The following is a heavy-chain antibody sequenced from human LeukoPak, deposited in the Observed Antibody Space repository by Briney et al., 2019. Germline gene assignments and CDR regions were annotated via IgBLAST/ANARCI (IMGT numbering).Heavy chain of an antibody. CDR1: GFTFSNYA. Sequence: GGSLRLSCSASGFTFSNYAMHWVRQAPGKGLEFVSGISSNGDNTYYADSVKGRFTISRDNSKNTLYLQMSSLRPDDTAVYFCVRGTGYWGQGTLVTVSS. CDR3: VRGTGY. CDR2: ISSNGDNT. J-gene: IGHJ4*02. V-gene: IGHV3-64D*06.